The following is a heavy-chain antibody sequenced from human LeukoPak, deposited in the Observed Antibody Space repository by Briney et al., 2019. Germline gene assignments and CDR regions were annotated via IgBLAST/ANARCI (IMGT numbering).Heavy chain of an antibody. D-gene: IGHD4-11*01. V-gene: IGHV3-7*01. CDR1: GFTFSSYW. J-gene: IGHJ6*02. Sequence: GGSLRLSCAASGFTFSSYWMSWVRQAPGKGLEWVANIKQDGSEKYYVDSVKGRFTISRDNAKNSLYLQMNSLRAEDTAVYYCARVSRDFYSNYYYYYGMDVWGQGTTVTVSS. CDR3: ARVSRDFYSNYYYYYGMDV. CDR2: IKQDGSEK.